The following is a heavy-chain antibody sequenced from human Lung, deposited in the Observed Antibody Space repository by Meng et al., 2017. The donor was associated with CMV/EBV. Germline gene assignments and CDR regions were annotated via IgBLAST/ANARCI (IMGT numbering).Heavy chain of an antibody. CDR3: ARDRTGDCSSTSCYNYYYYYGMDV. Sequence: SVXVSXKASGGTFISYAFSWVRQAPGQGLEWMGGIIPVFAIANYAQKFQGRITITTDESTSTAYMELSSLRSEDTAVYYCARDRTGDCSSTSCYNYYYYYGMDVXGGGXTVTVSS. V-gene: IGHV1-69*05. CDR1: GGTFISYA. J-gene: IGHJ6*04. CDR2: IIPVFAIA. D-gene: IGHD2-2*02.